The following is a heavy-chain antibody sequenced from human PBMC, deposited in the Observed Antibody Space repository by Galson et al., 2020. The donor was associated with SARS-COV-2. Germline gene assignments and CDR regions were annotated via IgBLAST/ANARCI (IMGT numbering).Heavy chain of an antibody. CDR1: GGSFSGYY. Sequence: SETLSLTCAVYGGSFSGYYWSWIRQPPGKGLEWIGEINHSGSTNYNPSLKSRVTISVDTSKKQFSLKLSSVTAADTAVYYCARYYDFWSGYRDWYFDLWGRGTLVTVSS. J-gene: IGHJ2*01. D-gene: IGHD3-3*01. CDR3: ARYYDFWSGYRDWYFDL. V-gene: IGHV4-34*01. CDR2: INHSGST.